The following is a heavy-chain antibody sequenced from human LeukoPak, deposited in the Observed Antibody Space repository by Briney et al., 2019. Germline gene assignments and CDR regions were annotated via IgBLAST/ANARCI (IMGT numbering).Heavy chain of an antibody. J-gene: IGHJ4*02. D-gene: IGHD5-12*01. V-gene: IGHV3-21*01. CDR2: ISSSSSYI. Sequence: GGSLRLSCAASGFTFSSHSMNWVRQAPGKGLEWVSSISSSSSYIYYADSVKGRFTISRDNAKNSLYLQMNSLRAEDTAVYYCARADSGYPDYWGQGTLVTVSS. CDR3: ARADSGYPDY. CDR1: GFTFSSHS.